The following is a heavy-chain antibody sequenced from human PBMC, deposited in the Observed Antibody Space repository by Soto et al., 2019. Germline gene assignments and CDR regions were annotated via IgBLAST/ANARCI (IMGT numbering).Heavy chain of an antibody. Sequence: GGSLRLSCAASGFTFSSYSMNWVRQAPGKGLAWVSYISSGSSTIYYADSVKGRFTISRDNAKNSLYLQMDSLRDEDTAVYYCFYYYHSGSSWGQGTLVTVSS. D-gene: IGHD3-10*01. V-gene: IGHV3-48*02. CDR3: FYYYHSGSS. J-gene: IGHJ5*02. CDR2: ISSGSSTI. CDR1: GFTFSSYS.